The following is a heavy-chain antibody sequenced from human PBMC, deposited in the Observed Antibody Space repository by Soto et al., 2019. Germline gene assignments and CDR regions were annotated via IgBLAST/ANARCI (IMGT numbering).Heavy chain of an antibody. CDR1: GGTFSSYT. D-gene: IGHD3-10*01. J-gene: IGHJ4*02. Sequence: SVKVSCKASGGTFSSYTISWVRQAPGQGLEWMGRIIPILGIANYAQKFQGRVTITADKSTSTAYMELSSLRSEDTAVYYCARVGGIWFGELYYFDYWGQGTLVTVSS. CDR2: IIPILGIA. CDR3: ARVGGIWFGELYYFDY. V-gene: IGHV1-69*02.